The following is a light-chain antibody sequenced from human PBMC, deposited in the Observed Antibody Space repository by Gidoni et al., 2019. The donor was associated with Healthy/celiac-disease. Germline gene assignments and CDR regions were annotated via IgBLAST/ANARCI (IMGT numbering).Light chain of an antibody. J-gene: IGKJ2*01. CDR1: QSVSSN. V-gene: IGKV3-15*01. CDR2: GAS. CDR3: QQYNNWPHT. Sequence: LSCRASQSVSSNLAWYQQKPGQAPRLLIYGASTRAIGIPARFSGSGSGTEFTLTISSLQSEDFAVYYCQQYNNWPHTFGQGTKLEIK.